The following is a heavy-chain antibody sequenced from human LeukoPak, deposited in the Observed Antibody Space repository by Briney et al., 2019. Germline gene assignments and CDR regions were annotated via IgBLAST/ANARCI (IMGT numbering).Heavy chain of an antibody. CDR1: GFTFSSYS. Sequence: MSGGSLRLSCAASGFTFSSYSMNWVRQAPGKGLEWVSSISSSSSYIYYADSVKGRFTISRDNAKNTLYLQMNSLRAEDTAVYYCARQDGDPHTVFDYWGQGTLVTVSS. CDR2: ISSSSSYI. CDR3: ARQDGDPHTVFDY. J-gene: IGHJ4*02. V-gene: IGHV3-21*01. D-gene: IGHD4-17*01.